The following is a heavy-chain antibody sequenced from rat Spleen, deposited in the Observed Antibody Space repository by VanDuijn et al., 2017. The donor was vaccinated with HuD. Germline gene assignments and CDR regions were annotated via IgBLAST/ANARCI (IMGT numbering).Heavy chain of an antibody. D-gene: IGHD1-4*01. CDR1: GFSLTNYG. CDR2: IWSGGST. V-gene: IGHV2-15*01. J-gene: IGHJ3*01. CDR3: IRESLPGSKSHWFVY. Sequence: QVQLKESGPGLVQPSQTLSLTCTVSGFSLTNYGVSWVRQPPGKGLEWIGAIWSGGSTDYSSALKSRLSISRDTSKSQVFLEMNSLQTEDTAIYFCIRESLPGSKSHWFVYWGQGTLVTVSS.